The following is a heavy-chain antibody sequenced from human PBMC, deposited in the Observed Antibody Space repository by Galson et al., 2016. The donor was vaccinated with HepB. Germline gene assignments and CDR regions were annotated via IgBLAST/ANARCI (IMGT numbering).Heavy chain of an antibody. J-gene: IGHJ6*02. CDR1: GFILSNCA. D-gene: IGHD6-13*01. CDR3: AADTGYTSSWPPGHNYYGMDV. CDR2: IVVGSGDA. Sequence: SVKVSCKASGFILSNCALQWVRQARGQRLEWIGQIVVGSGDANYAHSFRDRVTITRGLSMDSAYMELRGLRSEDTALYYCAADTGYTSSWPPGHNYYGMDVWGQGTTVTVSS. V-gene: IGHV1-58*01.